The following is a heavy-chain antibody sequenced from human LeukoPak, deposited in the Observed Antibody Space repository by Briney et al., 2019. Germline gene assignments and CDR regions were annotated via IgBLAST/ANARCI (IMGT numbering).Heavy chain of an antibody. CDR2: IKPDGSEK. D-gene: IGHD3-22*01. CDR1: GFTFSTYW. V-gene: IGHV3-7*03. Sequence: GGSLRLSCVASGFTFSTYWMSWVRQTPGKRLEWVANIKPDGSEKYYVDSVKGRFTISRDNAKNSLYLQVNSLRAEDTAVYYCARATYYYDSSGYYPGAYFDYWGQGTLVTVSS. CDR3: ARATYYYDSSGYYPGAYFDY. J-gene: IGHJ4*02.